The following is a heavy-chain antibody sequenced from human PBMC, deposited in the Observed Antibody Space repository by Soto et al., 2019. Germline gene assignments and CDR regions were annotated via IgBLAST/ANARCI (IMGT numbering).Heavy chain of an antibody. Sequence: QMQLHESGPGLVKPSETMSLTCTVSGDSIGRFYWSWVRQSAEKGREWIGRVYSTGGTAYKPALKGRGTISLDRSNNHVALEMNSVTAADTAVYFCARDLSGTGLDIWGRGTRVTVSS. CDR2: VYSTGGT. CDR1: GDSIGRFY. V-gene: IGHV4-4*07. D-gene: IGHD1-26*01. CDR3: ARDLSGTGLDI. J-gene: IGHJ6*02.